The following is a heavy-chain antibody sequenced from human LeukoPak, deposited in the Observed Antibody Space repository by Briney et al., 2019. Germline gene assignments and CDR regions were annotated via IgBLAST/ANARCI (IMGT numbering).Heavy chain of an antibody. Sequence: GGSLRLSCAASGFTFSSYAMHWVRQAPGKGLEWVAVISYDGSNKYYADSVKGRFTISRDNSKNTLYLQMNSLRAEDTAVYYCASPSYSSGWYWGQGTLVTVSS. CDR2: ISYDGSNK. CDR1: GFTFSSYA. D-gene: IGHD6-19*01. CDR3: ASPSYSSGWY. V-gene: IGHV3-30*04. J-gene: IGHJ4*02.